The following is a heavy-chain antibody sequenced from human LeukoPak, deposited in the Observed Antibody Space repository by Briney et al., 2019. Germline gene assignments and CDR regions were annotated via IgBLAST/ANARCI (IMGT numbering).Heavy chain of an antibody. D-gene: IGHD1-14*01. V-gene: IGHV3-48*03. CDR1: GFTFSSYE. CDR2: ISSSGSTI. CDR3: ARENRLHFDY. Sequence: GGSLRLSCPASGFTFSSYEMNWVRQAPGKGLEWVSYISSSGSTIYYADSVKGRFTISRDNAKNSLYLQMNSLRAEDTAVYYCARENRLHFDYWGQGTLVTVSS. J-gene: IGHJ4*02.